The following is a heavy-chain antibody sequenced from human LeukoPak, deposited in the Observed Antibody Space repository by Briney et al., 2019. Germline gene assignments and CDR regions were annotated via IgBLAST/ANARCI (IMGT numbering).Heavy chain of an antibody. J-gene: IGHJ4*02. V-gene: IGHV3-64*01. CDR1: GFTFNIFA. Sequence: PGGSLTLSCAASGFTFNIFAINWVRQAAGKGLEYVQAVSADRGSTYYANSVKGRFTISRDNSKNMLYLQMGSLRGDDMAVYYCARRRCTSSSCYLDYWGQGTLVTVSS. CDR3: ARRRCTSSSCYLDY. D-gene: IGHD2-2*01. CDR2: VSADRGST.